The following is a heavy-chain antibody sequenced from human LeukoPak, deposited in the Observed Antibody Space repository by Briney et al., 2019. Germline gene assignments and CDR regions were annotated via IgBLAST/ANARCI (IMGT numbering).Heavy chain of an antibody. V-gene: IGHV4-59*01. CDR2: IYYSGST. J-gene: IGHJ6*03. Sequence: SETLSLTCTVSGGSISSYYWSWIRQPPGKGLEWIGYIYYSGSTNYNPSLKSRVTISVDTSKNQFSLKLSSVTAADTAVYYCARGVVRQRVLYYYYYMDVWGKGTTVTVSS. CDR3: ARGVVRQRVLYYYYYMDV. CDR1: GGSISSYY. D-gene: IGHD6-6*01.